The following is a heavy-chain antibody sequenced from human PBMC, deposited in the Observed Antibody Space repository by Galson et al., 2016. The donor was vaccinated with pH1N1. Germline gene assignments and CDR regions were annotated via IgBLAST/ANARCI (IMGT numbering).Heavy chain of an antibody. D-gene: IGHD4-17*01. V-gene: IGHV2-5*01. Sequence: PALVKPTQTLTLTCTFSGFSLSTSGVGVGWIRQPPGKALEWLALIYWNDDKRYSPSLKSRLTITKDTSKNQVVLTMTNMDPVDTASYYCAHSLYGDDVGLFGPWGQGTLVTVSS. CDR2: IYWNDDK. CDR3: AHSLYGDDVGLFGP. J-gene: IGHJ5*02. CDR1: GFSLSTSGVG.